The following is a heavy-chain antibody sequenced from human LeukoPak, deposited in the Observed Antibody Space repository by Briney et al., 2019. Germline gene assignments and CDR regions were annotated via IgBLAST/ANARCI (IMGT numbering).Heavy chain of an antibody. CDR3: ARGPPYIVVVTAIGFFDY. Sequence: SETLSLTCTVSGGSISSYYWSWIRQPPGKGLEWIGYIYYSGSTNYNPSLKSRVTISVDTSKNQFSLKLSSVTAADTAVYYCARGPPYIVVVTAIGFFDYWGQGTLVTISS. D-gene: IGHD2-21*02. V-gene: IGHV4-59*12. CDR2: IYYSGST. J-gene: IGHJ4*02. CDR1: GGSISSYY.